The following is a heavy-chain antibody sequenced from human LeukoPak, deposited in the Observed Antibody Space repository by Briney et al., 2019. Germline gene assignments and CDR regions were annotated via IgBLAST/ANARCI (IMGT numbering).Heavy chain of an antibody. V-gene: IGHV4-34*01. J-gene: IGHJ5*02. D-gene: IGHD4-17*01. Sequence: SETLSLTCAVYGGSFSGYYWSWIRQPPGKGLEWIGEINHSGSTNYNPSLKSRVTISVDTSMNQFSLKLSSVTAADTAVYYCARAGWATVTKGSWFDPWGQGTLVTVSS. CDR2: INHSGST. CDR3: ARAGWATVTKGSWFDP. CDR1: GGSFSGYY.